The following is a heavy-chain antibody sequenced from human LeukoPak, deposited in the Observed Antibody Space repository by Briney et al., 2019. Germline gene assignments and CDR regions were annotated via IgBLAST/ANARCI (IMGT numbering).Heavy chain of an antibody. CDR3: ARGSGSYYYSDY. CDR1: GYTFINYG. J-gene: IGHJ4*02. Sequence: GSVKVSCNASGYTFINYGISWVRPAPGQGLEWMGWISPYNGDADHAQKVQGRVNMTTDTSTSKAYMELRSLTSDDTAVYYCARGSGSYYYSDYWGQGSLVTVSS. CDR2: ISPYNGDA. D-gene: IGHD1-26*01. V-gene: IGHV1-18*04.